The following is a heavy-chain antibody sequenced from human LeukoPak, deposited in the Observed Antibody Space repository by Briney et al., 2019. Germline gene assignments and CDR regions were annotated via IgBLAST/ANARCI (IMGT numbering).Heavy chain of an antibody. J-gene: IGHJ4*02. V-gene: IGHV3-33*01. CDR1: GFTFSDYG. CDR3: VRELPPVVQYYFDY. Sequence: GRSPRPSCAPSGFTFSDYGMHWVRQAPCKGPEWVAVIWYDGSNKYYADSVKGRFTISRDNSRNTLYLQMNSLRAEDTAVYYCVRELPPVVQYYFDYWGPGTLVTVSS. D-gene: IGHD3-22*01. CDR2: IWYDGSNK.